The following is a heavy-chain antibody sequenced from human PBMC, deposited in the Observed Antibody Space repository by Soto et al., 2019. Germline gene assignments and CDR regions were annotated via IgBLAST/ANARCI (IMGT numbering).Heavy chain of an antibody. CDR2: ISYDGSSK. D-gene: IGHD3-16*02. Sequence: VQLVESGGGVVQPGRSLRLSCAASGFNFSTYGMHWVRQAPGKGLERVAMISYDGSSKHYGDSMKSRFTISRDNSKNTVYLQMNSPGAEDTAVYYCAKDKCYRRMTCAFDIWGQGTMVTVSS. J-gene: IGHJ3*02. CDR1: GFNFSTYG. V-gene: IGHV3-30*18. CDR3: AKDKCYRRMTCAFDI.